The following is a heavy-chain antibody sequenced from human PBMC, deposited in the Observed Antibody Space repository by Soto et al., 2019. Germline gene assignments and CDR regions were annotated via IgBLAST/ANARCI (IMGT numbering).Heavy chain of an antibody. D-gene: IGHD6-19*01. CDR2: ISAYNGNT. CDR3: AGLAVQGLAQHYFDY. J-gene: IGHJ4*02. CDR1: GYTFTSYG. Sequence: ASVKVSCKASGYTFTSYGISWVRQAPGQGLERMGWISAYNGNTNYAQKLQGRVTITRDMSTSTAYMELSSLRSEDTAVYYCAGLAVQGLAQHYFDYWGKGSPVTV. V-gene: IGHV1-18*01.